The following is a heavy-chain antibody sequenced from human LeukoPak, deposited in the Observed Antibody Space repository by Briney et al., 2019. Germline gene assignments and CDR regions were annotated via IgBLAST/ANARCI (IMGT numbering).Heavy chain of an antibody. V-gene: IGHV3-7*02. CDR2: IKQDGSKT. CDR1: GFTFSSYW. CDR3: VLGSPFDY. D-gene: IGHD3-10*01. Sequence: GGSLRLSCAASGFTFSSYWMNCVRQAPGKGLGWVANIKQDGSKTFCVDSVNGRFTISRDNAKNSLYLQMISLSAEDTAVYYCVLGSPFDYWGQATLLTVSS. J-gene: IGHJ4*02.